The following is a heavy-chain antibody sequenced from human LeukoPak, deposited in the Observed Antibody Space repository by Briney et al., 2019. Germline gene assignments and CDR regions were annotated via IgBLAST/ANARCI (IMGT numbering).Heavy chain of an antibody. Sequence: GGSLRLSCAASGFTFSSYAMHWVRQAPGKGLEWVAVISYDGSNKYYADSVKGRFTISRDNSKNTLYLQMNSLRAEDTAVYYCAKERSGVELTMIVVVHASFDYWGQGTLVTVSS. D-gene: IGHD3-22*01. V-gene: IGHV3-30-3*01. CDR3: AKERSGVELTMIVVVHASFDY. CDR2: ISYDGSNK. CDR1: GFTFSSYA. J-gene: IGHJ4*02.